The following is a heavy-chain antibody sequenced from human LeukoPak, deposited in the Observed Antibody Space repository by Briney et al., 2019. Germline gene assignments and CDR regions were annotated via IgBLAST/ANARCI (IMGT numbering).Heavy chain of an antibody. CDR2: IYHSGTT. V-gene: IGHV4-59*02. Sequence: SETLSLTCAVSGASVSSHYWSWIRQSPGKGLEWIGHIYHSGTTKYNPSFKSRVTISVDTPKSQLSLKLKSVTAADTAVYYCARGHSPVTTKVSYFQHWGQGTLVTVSS. CDR1: GASVSSHY. CDR3: ARGHSPVTTKVSYFQH. D-gene: IGHD4-17*01. J-gene: IGHJ1*01.